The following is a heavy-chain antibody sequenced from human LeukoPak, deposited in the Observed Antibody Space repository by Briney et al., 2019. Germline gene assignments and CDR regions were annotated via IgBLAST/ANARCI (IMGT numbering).Heavy chain of an antibody. CDR2: ISSSSSTI. V-gene: IGHV3-48*04. J-gene: IGHJ3*02. CDR1: GFTFSSYS. D-gene: IGHD2-21*02. Sequence: HPGGSLRLSCAASGFTFSSYSMNWVRQAPGKGLEWVSYISSSSSTIYYADSVKGRFTISRDNAKNSLYLQMNSLRAEDTAVYFCARDHHTAYCGGDCYPDAFDIWGQGTMVTVSS. CDR3: ARDHHTAYCGGDCYPDAFDI.